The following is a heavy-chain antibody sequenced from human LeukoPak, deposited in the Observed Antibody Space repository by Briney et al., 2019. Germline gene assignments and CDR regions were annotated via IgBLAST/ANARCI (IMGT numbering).Heavy chain of an antibody. CDR2: LYSGGSA. Sequence: SETLSLTCTVSGGSISNNNYYWGWIRQPPGKGLEWVGGLYSGGSAYYDPSLRSRVTISVDTSKNQFPLKLSSVTASDTAVYYCARHQYYYYMDVWGTGTTVTVSS. V-gene: IGHV4-39*01. J-gene: IGHJ6*03. CDR1: GGSISNNNYY. CDR3: ARHQYYYYMDV.